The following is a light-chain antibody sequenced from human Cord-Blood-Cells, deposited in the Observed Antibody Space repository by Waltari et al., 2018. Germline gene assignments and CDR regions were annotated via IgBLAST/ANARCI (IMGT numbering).Light chain of an antibody. Sequence: DIQMTQSPSTLSASVGDRVTITCRASQSISSWLAWYQQKPGKAPKLLIYKASSLESGVPSRFSDGGSGTEFTLTISSLQPDDFATYYCQQYNSYSPLTFGGGTKVEIK. V-gene: IGKV1-5*03. CDR3: QQYNSYSPLT. J-gene: IGKJ4*01. CDR1: QSISSW. CDR2: KAS.